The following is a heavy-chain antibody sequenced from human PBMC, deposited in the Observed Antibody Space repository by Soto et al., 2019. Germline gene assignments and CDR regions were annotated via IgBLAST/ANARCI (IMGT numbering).Heavy chain of an antibody. CDR3: TRARGYDFWSGRHTFDI. J-gene: IGHJ3*02. V-gene: IGHV4-34*01. CDR1: GGSFSGYY. CDR2: INHSGST. D-gene: IGHD3-3*01. Sequence: SETLSLTCAVYGGSFSGYYWSWIRQPPGKGLEWIGEINHSGSTNYNPSLESRVTISVDTSKNQFSLKLSSVTAADTAVYYCTRARGYDFWSGRHTFDIWGQGTMVTVSS.